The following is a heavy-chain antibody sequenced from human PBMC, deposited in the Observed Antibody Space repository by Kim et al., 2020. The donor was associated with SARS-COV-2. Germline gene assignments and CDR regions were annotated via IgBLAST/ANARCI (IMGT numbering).Heavy chain of an antibody. Sequence: GGSLRLSCAASGFTFSSYSMNWVRQAPGKGLEWVSSISSSSSYIYYADSVKGRFTIYRDNAKNSLYLQMNSLRAEDTAVYYCARDLGSYPHWFDPWGQGTLVTVSS. CDR1: GFTFSSYS. V-gene: IGHV3-21*01. CDR3: ARDLGSYPHWFDP. D-gene: IGHD3-10*01. J-gene: IGHJ5*02. CDR2: ISSSSSYI.